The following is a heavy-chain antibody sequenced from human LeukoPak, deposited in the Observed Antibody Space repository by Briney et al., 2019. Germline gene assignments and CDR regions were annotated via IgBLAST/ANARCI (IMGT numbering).Heavy chain of an antibody. CDR2: IYSTGST. CDR1: GDSISSGNYY. V-gene: IGHV4-61*02. D-gene: IGHD3-22*01. Sequence: PSQTLSLTCSVSGDSISSGNYYWTWIRQPAGKGLEWIGRIYSTGSTNYNPSFKSRVTISVDTSKNQFSLRLSSVTAADTAVYYCARVTTGGYYNCWGQGTLVTVS. CDR3: ARVTTGGYYNC. J-gene: IGHJ4*02.